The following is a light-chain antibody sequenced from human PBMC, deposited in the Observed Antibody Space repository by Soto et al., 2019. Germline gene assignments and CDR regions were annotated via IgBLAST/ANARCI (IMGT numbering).Light chain of an antibody. CDR3: QQFYSTPLT. J-gene: IGKJ4*01. Sequence: DIVMTQSPDSLAVSLGERATINCKSSQSVFSSSSNKNYLTWFQPKPGQPPKVLIYWASTRGSGVPDRFSGRGSGAAFTLTIGGLQAEGVAFYYCQQFYSTPLTFGGGTKVVI. CDR1: QSVFSSSSNKNY. CDR2: WAS. V-gene: IGKV4-1*01.